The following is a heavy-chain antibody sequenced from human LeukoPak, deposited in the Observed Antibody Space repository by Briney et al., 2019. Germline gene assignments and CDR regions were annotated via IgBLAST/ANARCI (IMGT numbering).Heavy chain of an antibody. Sequence: PSETLSLTCAVYGGSFSGYYWSWIRQPPGKGLEWIGEINHSGSTNYNPSLKSRVTISVDTSKNQFSLKLSSVTAADTAVYYCASLREYCSSTSCYTAFDIWGQGTMVTVSS. V-gene: IGHV4-34*01. J-gene: IGHJ3*02. CDR3: ASLREYCSSTSCYTAFDI. D-gene: IGHD2-2*02. CDR2: INHSGST. CDR1: GGSFSGYY.